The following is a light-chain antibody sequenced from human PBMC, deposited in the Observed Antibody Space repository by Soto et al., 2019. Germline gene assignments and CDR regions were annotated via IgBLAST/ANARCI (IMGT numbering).Light chain of an antibody. Sequence: QAVVTQEPSLTVSPGGTVTLTCGSSTGNVTSGHSPFWFQQKPGQAPKTLICDATKRHSWTPARFAGSLLGGKAALTLSGAQPGEGEDYHFPPPYRSIGVFGGGTKLP. J-gene: IGLJ3*02. V-gene: IGLV7-46*01. CDR3: PPPYRSIGV. CDR1: TGNVTSGHS. CDR2: DAT.